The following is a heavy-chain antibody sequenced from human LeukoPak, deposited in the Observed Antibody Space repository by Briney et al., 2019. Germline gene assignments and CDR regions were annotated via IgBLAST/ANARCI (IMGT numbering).Heavy chain of an antibody. CDR3: ARGQVGAPYYFDY. V-gene: IGHV4-34*01. CDR1: GGSFSGYY. D-gene: IGHD1-26*01. J-gene: IGHJ4*02. CDR2: INHSGST. Sequence: SETLSLTCAVYGGSFSGYYWSWIRQPPGKGLEWIGEINHSGSTNYNPSLKSRVTISVDTSKNQFSLKLSSVTAADTAVYYCARGQVGAPYYFDYWGQGTLVTVSS.